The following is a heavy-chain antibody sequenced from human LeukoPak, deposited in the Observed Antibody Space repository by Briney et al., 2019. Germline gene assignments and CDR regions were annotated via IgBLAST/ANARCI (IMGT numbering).Heavy chain of an antibody. D-gene: IGHD2-2*01. CDR2: IKPDGSEE. V-gene: IGHV3-7*04. Sequence: GGSLTLSCAASGFAFSSYWMTWVRQPPGKGLEWVGNIKPDGSEESYVDSVKGRFTISRDNAKNSLYLQMNSLRAEDTAVYYCARDLVGGQGSLASVSS. CDR3: ARDLV. CDR1: GFAFSSYW. J-gene: IGHJ4*02.